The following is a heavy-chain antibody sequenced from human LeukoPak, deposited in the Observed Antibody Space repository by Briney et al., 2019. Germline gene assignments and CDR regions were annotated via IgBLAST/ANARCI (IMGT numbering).Heavy chain of an antibody. V-gene: IGHV4-59*01. CDR1: GGSISSYY. J-gene: IGHJ6*03. CDR2: IYYSGST. CDR3: ARTTEGGYTYGYFYYYYMDV. D-gene: IGHD5-18*01. Sequence: PSETLSLTCTVSGGSISSYYWSWIRQPPGKGLEWIGYIYYSGSTNYNPSLKSRVTISVDTSKNQFSLKLTSVTAADTAVYYCARTTEGGYTYGYFYYYYMDVWGKGTTVTIPS.